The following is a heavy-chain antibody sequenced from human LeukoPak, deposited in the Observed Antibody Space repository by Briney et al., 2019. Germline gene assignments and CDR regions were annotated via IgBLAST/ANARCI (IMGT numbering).Heavy chain of an antibody. CDR3: AREVAYDILTGCLDY. CDR2: MSYDGSNK. J-gene: IGHJ4*02. V-gene: IGHV3-30-3*01. CDR1: GFTFSSYA. D-gene: IGHD3-9*01. Sequence: GGSLRLSCAASGFTFSSYAMHWVRQAPGKGLEWVAVMSYDGSNKYYADSVKGRFTISRDNSKNTLYLQMNSLRAEDTAVYYCAREVAYDILTGCLDYWGQGTLVTVSS.